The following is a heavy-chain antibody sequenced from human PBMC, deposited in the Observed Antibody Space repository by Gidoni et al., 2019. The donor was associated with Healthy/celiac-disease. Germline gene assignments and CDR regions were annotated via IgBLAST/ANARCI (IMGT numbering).Heavy chain of an antibody. Sequence: EVQLLESGGGLVPPGGSLRLSCAASGFTFISYAMSWVRQAPGKGLEWVAAISGSGGSTYYADSVKGRFTISRDNSKNTLYLQMNSLRAEDTAVYYCAKGEDIVVHWGAFDIWGQGTMVTVSS. CDR3: AKGEDIVVHWGAFDI. D-gene: IGHD2-15*01. V-gene: IGHV3-23*01. CDR1: GFTFISYA. CDR2: ISGSGGST. J-gene: IGHJ3*02.